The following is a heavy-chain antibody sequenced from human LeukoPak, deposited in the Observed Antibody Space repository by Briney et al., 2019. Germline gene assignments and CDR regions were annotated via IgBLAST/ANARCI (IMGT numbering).Heavy chain of an antibody. CDR3: ASTSIGVVVVAATEFDY. CDR2: IFYSGST. D-gene: IGHD2-15*01. CDR1: GYSISSGYY. J-gene: IGHJ4*02. Sequence: SETLSLTCTVSGYSISSGYYWGWIRQPPGKGLEWIGNIFYSGSTYYSPSLKSRVTISVDTSKNQFSLKLSSVTAADTAVYYCASTSIGVVVVAATEFDYWGQGTLVTVSS. V-gene: IGHV4-38-2*02.